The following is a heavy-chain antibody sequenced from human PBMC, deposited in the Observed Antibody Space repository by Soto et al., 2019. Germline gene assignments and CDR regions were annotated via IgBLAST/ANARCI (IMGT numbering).Heavy chain of an antibody. CDR2: ISSSGSTI. CDR1: GFTFSSYE. V-gene: IGHV3-48*03. J-gene: IGHJ4*02. D-gene: IGHD5-12*01. CDR3: ARDKGYSGYEFHY. Sequence: PGGSLRLSCAASGFTFSSYEMNWVRQAPGKGLEWVSYISSSGSTIYYADSVKGRFTISRDNAKNSLYLQMNSLRAEDTAVYYCARDKGYSGYEFHYWGQGTLVTVSS.